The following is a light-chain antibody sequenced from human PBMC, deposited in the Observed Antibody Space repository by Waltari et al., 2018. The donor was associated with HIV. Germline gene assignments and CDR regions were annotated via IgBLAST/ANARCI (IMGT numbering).Light chain of an antibody. Sequence: SYVLTQPPSVSVAPGQKARLTCGGNNIARYSVHWYQQKPGQAPVLVVYDDTDRPSGIPERFSGSNSGNTATLTISRVEAGDEADYYCQVWDGSSDPGVFGSGTKVSVL. V-gene: IGLV3-21*02. CDR1: NIARYS. J-gene: IGLJ1*01. CDR2: DDT. CDR3: QVWDGSSDPGV.